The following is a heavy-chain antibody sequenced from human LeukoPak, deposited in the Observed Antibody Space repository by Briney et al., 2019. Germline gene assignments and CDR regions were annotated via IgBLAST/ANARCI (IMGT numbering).Heavy chain of an antibody. CDR1: GYTFTSYG. V-gene: IGHV1-18*01. CDR3: ARVSLWESSTSYYFDY. J-gene: IGHJ4*02. D-gene: IGHD2-2*01. Sequence: ASVKVSCKASGYTFTSYGISWVRQAPGQGLEWMGWISAYNGNTNYAQKLQGRVTMTTDTSTSTAYMELRSLRSDDTAVYYCARVSLWESSTSYYFDYWGQGTLVTVSS. CDR2: ISAYNGNT.